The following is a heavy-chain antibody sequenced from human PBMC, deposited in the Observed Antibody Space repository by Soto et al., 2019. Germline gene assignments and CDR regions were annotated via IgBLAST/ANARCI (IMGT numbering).Heavy chain of an antibody. CDR2: IRSKAYGGTT. D-gene: IGHD3-22*01. V-gene: IGHV3-49*03. J-gene: IGHJ3*02. Sequence: GGSLRLSCTASGFTFGDYAMSWFRQAPGKGLEWVGFIRSKAYGGTTEYAASVKGRFTISRDDSKSIAYLQMNSLKTEDTAVYYCTRTYYYDSSGYYAFDIGGQGTMVTVSS. CDR1: GFTFGDYA. CDR3: TRTYYYDSSGYYAFDI.